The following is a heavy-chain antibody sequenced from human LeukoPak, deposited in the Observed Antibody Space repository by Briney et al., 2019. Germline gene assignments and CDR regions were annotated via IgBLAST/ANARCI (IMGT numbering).Heavy chain of an antibody. CDR2: IKQDGSEK. CDR3: ARASRYGLGWFDP. CDR1: GFTFSSYW. V-gene: IGHV3-7*03. Sequence: GGSLRLSCAASGFTFSSYWMSWVRQAPGKGLEWVANIKQDGSEKYYVDSVKGRFTISRDNAKNSLYLQMQSLRAEDTAVYYCARASRYGLGWFDPWGQGTLVTVSS. J-gene: IGHJ5*02. D-gene: IGHD5-18*01.